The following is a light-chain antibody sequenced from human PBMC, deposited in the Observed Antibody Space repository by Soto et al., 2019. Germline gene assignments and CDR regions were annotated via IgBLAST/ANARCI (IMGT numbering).Light chain of an antibody. CDR2: GAS. CDR3: QQYGSSPWIT. CDR1: QSVSSSY. J-gene: IGKJ5*01. Sequence: EIVLTQSPGTLSLSPGERATLSCRASQSVSSSYLAWYQQKPGQAPRLLIYGASSRPTGIPDRFSGSGSGTDFTLTISRLEPEDFAVYYCQQYGSSPWITFGQGTRLEIK. V-gene: IGKV3-20*01.